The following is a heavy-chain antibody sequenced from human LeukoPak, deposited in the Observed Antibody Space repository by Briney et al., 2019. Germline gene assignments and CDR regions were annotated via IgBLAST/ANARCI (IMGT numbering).Heavy chain of an antibody. CDR3: ARGVSNYYDSSGSYWYFDL. CDR1: GYTFTTCY. CDR2: INPSGGST. Sequence: ASVKVSCKASGYTFTTCYMHWVRQAPGQGLQWMGIINPSGGSTSYAQKFQGRVTMTRDTSTSTVYMELSSLRSEDTAVYYCARGVSNYYDSSGSYWYFDLWGRGTLVTVSS. V-gene: IGHV1-46*01. J-gene: IGHJ2*01. D-gene: IGHD3-22*01.